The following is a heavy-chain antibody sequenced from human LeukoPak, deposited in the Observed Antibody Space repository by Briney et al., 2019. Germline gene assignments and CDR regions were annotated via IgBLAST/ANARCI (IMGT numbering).Heavy chain of an antibody. CDR3: ARVTVTGTTGGGFGY. J-gene: IGHJ4*02. V-gene: IGHV4-34*01. CDR2: INHSGST. D-gene: IGHD1-7*01. CDR1: GGSFSGYY. Sequence: SETLSLTCAVYGGSFSGYYWSWIRQPPGKGLEWIGEINHSGSTNYNPSLESRVTISVDTSKNQFSLKLSSVTAADTAVYYCARVTVTGTTGGGFGYWGQGTLVTVSS.